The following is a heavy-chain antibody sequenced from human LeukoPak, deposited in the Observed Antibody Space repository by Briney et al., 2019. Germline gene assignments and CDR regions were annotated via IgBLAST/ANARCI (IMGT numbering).Heavy chain of an antibody. V-gene: IGHV3-23*01. Sequence: GGSLRLSCAASGFTFSSYAMSWVRQAPGKGLEWVSAISGSGGSTYYADSVKGRFTISRDNSKNTLYLQMNSLRAEDTAVYYCAREVYVRWGFPTYYYYYYMDVWGKGTTVTVSS. CDR2: ISGSGGST. CDR3: AREVYVRWGFPTYYYYYYMDV. CDR1: GFTFSSYA. J-gene: IGHJ6*03. D-gene: IGHD3-10*02.